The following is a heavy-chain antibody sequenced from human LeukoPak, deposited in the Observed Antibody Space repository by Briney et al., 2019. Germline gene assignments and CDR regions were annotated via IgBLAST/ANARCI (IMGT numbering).Heavy chain of an antibody. Sequence: GGSLRLSCAASGFTFSSYSMNWVRQAPGKGLEWVSSISSSSSYIYYADSVKGRFTISRDNAKNSLYLQMNSLRAEDTAVYYCARDMGDYGDYVFYFDYWGQGTLVTVSS. D-gene: IGHD4-17*01. CDR2: ISSSSSYI. CDR1: GFTFSSYS. V-gene: IGHV3-21*01. CDR3: ARDMGDYGDYVFYFDY. J-gene: IGHJ4*02.